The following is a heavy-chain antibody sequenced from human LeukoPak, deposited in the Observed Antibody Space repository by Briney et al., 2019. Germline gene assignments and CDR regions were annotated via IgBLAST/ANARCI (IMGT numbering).Heavy chain of an antibody. V-gene: IGHV3-30*18. J-gene: IGHJ4*02. CDR2: ISYDGSNK. CDR1: GFTFSSYG. CDR3: AKDGYGSGSYDPLGY. Sequence: PGGSLRLSCAASGFTFSSYGMHWVRQAPGKGLEWVAVISYDGSNKYYADSVKGRFTISRDNPKNTLYLQMNSLRAEDTAVYYCAKDGYGSGSYDPLGYWGQGTQVTVSS. D-gene: IGHD3-10*01.